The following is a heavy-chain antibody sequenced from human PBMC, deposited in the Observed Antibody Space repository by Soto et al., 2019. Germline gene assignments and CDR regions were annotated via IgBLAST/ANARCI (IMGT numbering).Heavy chain of an antibody. D-gene: IGHD3-10*01. CDR2: ISPYNGKT. Sequence: ASAKVSCKASCYTFTSYGLSWVRQAPGQGLEWMGWISPYNGKTEHSPKFQDRVTMTTDISMSTAYMELSSLTSEDSAIYYCARDPGLGSSYPPLDYWGQGSLVTVSS. CDR1: CYTFTSYG. CDR3: ARDPGLGSSYPPLDY. J-gene: IGHJ4*01. V-gene: IGHV1-18*04.